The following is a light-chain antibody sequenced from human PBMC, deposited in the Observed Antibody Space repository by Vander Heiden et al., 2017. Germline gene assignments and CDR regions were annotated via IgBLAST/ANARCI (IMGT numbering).Light chain of an antibody. V-gene: IGLV3-25*03. CDR2: SDT. Sequence: SSDLTQPPSVSVSPGQTAKITSSGDVLARQNAHWYQQKPGQAPLWLIYSDTKRPSGIPERFSGSISGTIVTLTSSDVQAEDEADYYCQSADSSGTYSVVFGGGTQLTV. CDR3: QSADSSGTYSVV. J-gene: IGLJ2*01. CDR1: VLARQN.